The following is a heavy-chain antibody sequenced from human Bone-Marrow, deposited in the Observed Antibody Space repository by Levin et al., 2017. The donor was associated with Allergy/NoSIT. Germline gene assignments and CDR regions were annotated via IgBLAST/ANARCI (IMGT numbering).Heavy chain of an antibody. CDR3: ARDNYSGSGTYYQQFYYYGMDV. CDR1: GASINSGKYY. V-gene: IGHV4-30-4*01. CDR2: ISNSGTT. Sequence: SETLSLTCTVSGASINSGKYYWSWIRQSPGKGLEWIGDISNSGTTYYNPSLKRRVTISVDTSKNDFSLKLKSVTDADTAVYFCARDNYSGSGTYYQQFYYYGMDVWGQGTTVTVSS. D-gene: IGHD3-10*01. J-gene: IGHJ6*02.